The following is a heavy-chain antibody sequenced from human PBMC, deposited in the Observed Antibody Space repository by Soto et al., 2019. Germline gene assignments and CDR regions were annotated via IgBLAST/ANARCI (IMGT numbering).Heavy chain of an antibody. CDR1: GYSFTDYH. Sequence: QVQLVQSGAEVKKPGASVKVSCKASGYSFTDYHIHWVRQAPGQGLEWLGRINPKSGGTSTAQKFQGWVTMTTDTSISTASMELTRLTSDDTAIYYCASHSTRYRLEFWGQGTLVTVSS. V-gene: IGHV1-2*04. D-gene: IGHD3-3*01. CDR2: INPKSGGT. J-gene: IGHJ4*02. CDR3: ASHSTRYRLEF.